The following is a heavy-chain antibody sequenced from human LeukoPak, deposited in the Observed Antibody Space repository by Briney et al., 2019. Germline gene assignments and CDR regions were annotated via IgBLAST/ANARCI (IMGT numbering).Heavy chain of an antibody. D-gene: IGHD1-1*01. CDR2: INHSGST. CDR3: ARGGELVSPYNWFDP. CDR1: GGSFSGYY. J-gene: IGHJ5*02. Sequence: SETLSLTCAVYGGSFSGYYRSWIRQPPGKGLEWIGEINHSGSTNYNPSLKSRVTISVDTSKNQFSLKLSSVTAADTAVYYCARGGELVSPYNWFDPWGQGTLVTVSS. V-gene: IGHV4-34*01.